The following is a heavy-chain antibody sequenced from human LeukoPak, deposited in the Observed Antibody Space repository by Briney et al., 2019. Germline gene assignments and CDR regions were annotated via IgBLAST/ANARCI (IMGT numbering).Heavy chain of an antibody. CDR3: ARDLGSDNLFDP. D-gene: IGHD3-10*01. Sequence: SQTLSLTCAISGDSVPSSNAAWTWIRRSPSRGLERQGRTCYRSMWYNVYEVSVKSRQTINPDTSVYEFSQQLNSVTPEDTAVYYCARDLGSDNLFDPWGQGALVTVSS. V-gene: IGHV6-1*01. CDR1: GDSVPSSNAA. J-gene: IGHJ5*02. CDR2: TCYRSMWYN.